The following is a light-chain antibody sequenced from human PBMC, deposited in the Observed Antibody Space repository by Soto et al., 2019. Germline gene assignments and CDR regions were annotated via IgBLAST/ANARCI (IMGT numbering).Light chain of an antibody. V-gene: IGKV3-20*01. CDR2: GAS. Sequence: EIVLTQSPGTLSLSPGERATLSCRASQSVSSSYLAWYQQKPGQAPRLLIYGASSRATGIPDRFSGSGSGTDFNLTISRLEPEDFAEYYGQQYDSSPLTFGGGTKVEIK. CDR3: QQYDSSPLT. J-gene: IGKJ4*01. CDR1: QSVSSSY.